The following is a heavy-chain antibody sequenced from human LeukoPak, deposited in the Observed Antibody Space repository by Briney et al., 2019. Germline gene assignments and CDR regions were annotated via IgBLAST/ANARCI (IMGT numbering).Heavy chain of an antibody. CDR1: GFAFSSYS. CDR3: ARGAPIDY. J-gene: IGHJ4*02. Sequence: GRSLRLSCAASGFAFSSYSMNWVRQAPGKGLEWVSYISSSSSTIYYADSVKGRFTISRDNAKNSLYLQMNSLRAEDTAVYYCARGAPIDYWGQGTLVTVSS. D-gene: IGHD4/OR15-4a*01. CDR2: ISSSSSTI. V-gene: IGHV3-48*01.